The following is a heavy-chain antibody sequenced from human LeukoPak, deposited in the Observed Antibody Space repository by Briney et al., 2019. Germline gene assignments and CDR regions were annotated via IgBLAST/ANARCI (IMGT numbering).Heavy chain of an antibody. CDR2: ITPISGTA. CDR3: ARWAGESSSWYPALFNY. D-gene: IGHD6-13*01. Sequence: SVKVSCKASGGTFNNHAISWVRQAPGQGLEWMGVITPISGTANYAQKFQGRVTITADESTSTVYMELSSLTSEDTAVYYCARWAGESSSWYPALFNYWGQGTLVTVSS. J-gene: IGHJ4*02. CDR1: GGTFNNHA. V-gene: IGHV1-69*13.